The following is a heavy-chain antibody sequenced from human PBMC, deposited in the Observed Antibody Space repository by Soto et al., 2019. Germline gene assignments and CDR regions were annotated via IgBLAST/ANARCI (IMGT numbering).Heavy chain of an antibody. D-gene: IGHD2-15*01. Sequence: GWSLRLSCAASGFSFSTYNMDWVRQAPGKGPEWSAYISTTSFTIYYADSVKVRFTISRDNDRSSLYLEMNRLRDEDTAVYYCARDRCYDGTCYSASDSWGQGTLVTVSS. CDR3: ARDRCYDGTCYSASDS. V-gene: IGHV3-48*02. CDR2: ISTTSFTI. CDR1: GFSFSTYN. J-gene: IGHJ5*01.